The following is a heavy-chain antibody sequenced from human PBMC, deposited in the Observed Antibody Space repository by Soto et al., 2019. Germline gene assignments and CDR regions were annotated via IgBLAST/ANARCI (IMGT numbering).Heavy chain of an antibody. CDR1: GYLFSIYL. CDR2: IYPGDSDT. V-gene: IGHV5-51*01. Sequence: GESLKISCQASGYLFSIYLIGLVRPMPGKGLEWMGIIYPGDSDTRYNPSFQGQVTISVDKSTSTAYLEWNSLKASDTAIYYCARPEIPTRSNDYDYPFDLWGQGTLVTVSS. CDR3: ARPEIPTRSNDYDYPFDL. J-gene: IGHJ5*02. D-gene: IGHD3-22*01.